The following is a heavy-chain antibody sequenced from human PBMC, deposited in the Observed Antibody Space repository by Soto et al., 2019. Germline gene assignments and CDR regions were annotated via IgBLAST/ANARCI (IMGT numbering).Heavy chain of an antibody. CDR2: ISADNGNT. CDR3: ARGRYGDY. J-gene: IGHJ4*02. CDR1: GYAFTTYG. D-gene: IGHD1-1*01. Sequence: QVHLVQSGAEVKKPGASVKVSCQGSGYAFTTYGIPWVRQAPGQGLELMGWISADNGNTNYAQKLQGRVTVTRDTSTSTAYMELRSLRYDDTAVYYCARGRYGDYWGQGALVTVSS. V-gene: IGHV1-18*01.